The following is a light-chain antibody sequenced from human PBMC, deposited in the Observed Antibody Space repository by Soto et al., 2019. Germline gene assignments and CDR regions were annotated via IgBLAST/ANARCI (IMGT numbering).Light chain of an antibody. J-gene: IGKJ5*01. CDR2: DAS. V-gene: IGKV3-11*01. CDR1: QSVTKY. CDR3: QQRSNWPIT. Sequence: EIVLTQSPATLSLSPGESANLSCRASQSVTKYLVWYQQKPGQAPRLLISDASYRATGIPARFSGSGSGTDFTLTISSLEPEDFALYYCQQRSNWPITFGQGTRLEIK.